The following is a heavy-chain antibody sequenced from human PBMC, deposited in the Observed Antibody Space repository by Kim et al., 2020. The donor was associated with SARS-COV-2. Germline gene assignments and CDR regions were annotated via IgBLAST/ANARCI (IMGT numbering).Heavy chain of an antibody. CDR1: GFTFSSYW. V-gene: IGHV3-74*01. Sequence: GGSLRLSCAASGFTFSSYWMNWVRQAPGKGLVWVSRVNRDGSTTNYADSVKGRFTISRDNAKNTLYLQMNSLRAEDTAVYYCARETPVRGEYYFDYWGQGILVTVSS. J-gene: IGHJ4*02. CDR2: VNRDGSTT. CDR3: ARETPVRGEYYFDY. D-gene: IGHD3-10*01.